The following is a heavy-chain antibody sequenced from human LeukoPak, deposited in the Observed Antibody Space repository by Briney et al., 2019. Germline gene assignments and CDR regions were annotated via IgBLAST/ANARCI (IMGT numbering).Heavy chain of an antibody. CDR2: INTNTGNP. CDR3: ARGLLLWFGELSFTNWFDP. D-gene: IGHD3-10*01. CDR1: GYTFTGYA. V-gene: IGHV7-4-1*02. J-gene: IGHJ5*02. Sequence: ASVKVSCKASGYTFTGYAMDWVRQAPGQGLEWMGWINTNTGNPTYAQGFTGRFVFSLDTSVSTAYLQISSLKAEDTAVYYCARGLLLWFGELSFTNWFDPWGQGTLVTVSS.